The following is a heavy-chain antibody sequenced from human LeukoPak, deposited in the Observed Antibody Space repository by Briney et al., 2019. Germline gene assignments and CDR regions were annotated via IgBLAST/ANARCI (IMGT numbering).Heavy chain of an antibody. CDR1: GYSFTSYW. V-gene: IGHV5-51*01. CDR3: ARHSDDSSGYYRFDP. D-gene: IGHD3-22*01. CDR2: IYPGDSDT. J-gene: IGHJ5*02. Sequence: GESLKISCKGSGYSFTSYWIGWVRQMPGKGLEWMGIIYPGDSDTRYSPSFQGQVTISADKSISTAYLQWSSLKASDTAMYYCARHSDDSSGYYRFDPWGQGTLVTVSS.